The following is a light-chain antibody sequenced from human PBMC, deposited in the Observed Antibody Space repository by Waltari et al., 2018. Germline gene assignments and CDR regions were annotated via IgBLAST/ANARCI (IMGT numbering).Light chain of an antibody. V-gene: IGKV2-30*01. CDR3: MQGTHWPPVT. CDR1: VSLVYKDGNIY. CDR2: KVS. J-gene: IGKJ5*01. Sequence: DVVLTQSPLSLPVTLGQPASISCRSSVSLVYKDGNIYLNWFQQRPGQSPRRLIHKVSNRDSGVPDRFSGSGSGTDFTLKISRVEAEDVGVYYCMQGTHWPPVTFGQGTRLEIK.